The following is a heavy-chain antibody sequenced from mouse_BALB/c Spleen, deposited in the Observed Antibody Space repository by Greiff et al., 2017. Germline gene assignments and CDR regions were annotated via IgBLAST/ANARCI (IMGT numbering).Heavy chain of an antibody. D-gene: IGHD1-2*01. Sequence: DVQLQESGGGLVQPGGSLRLSCATSGFTFTDYYMSWVRQPPGKALEWLGFIRNKANGYTTEYSASVKGRFTISRDNSQSILYLQMNTLRAEDSATYYCARDRTTASFAYWGQGTLVTVSA. CDR2: IRNKANGYTT. CDR3: ARDRTTASFAY. CDR1: GFTFTDYY. J-gene: IGHJ3*01. V-gene: IGHV7-3*02.